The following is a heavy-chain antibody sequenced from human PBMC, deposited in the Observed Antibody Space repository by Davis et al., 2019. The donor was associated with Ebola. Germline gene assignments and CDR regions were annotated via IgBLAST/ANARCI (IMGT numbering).Heavy chain of an antibody. V-gene: IGHV1-69*05. D-gene: IGHD2-21*01. Sequence: AASVKVSCKASGGTFSTYAITWVRQAPGQGLEWMGGIIPIFATSSYAQKFQGRVTMTRENSMSTAYMELSSLRSEDTAVYFCARGGVAYSDLDYWGQGTLVAVSS. CDR2: IIPIFATS. CDR1: GGTFSTYA. CDR3: ARGGVAYSDLDY. J-gene: IGHJ4*02.